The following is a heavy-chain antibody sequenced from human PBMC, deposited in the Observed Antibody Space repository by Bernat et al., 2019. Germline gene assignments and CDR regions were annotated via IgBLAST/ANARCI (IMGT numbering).Heavy chain of an antibody. D-gene: IGHD2-21*01. Sequence: EVQLVQSGAEVKKPGESLRISCKASGYSLTSNWITWVRQMPGKGPEWMGRIDPSDSYTNYSPSFQGHVTLSADAASSTAYLLWSSLKASAAAMYYCARPAYCGGDCSYYYFYMDVWGKGTTVTVSS. CDR2: IDPSDSYT. CDR1: GYSLTSNW. V-gene: IGHV5-10-1*03. CDR3: ARPAYCGGDCSYYYFYMDV. J-gene: IGHJ6*03.